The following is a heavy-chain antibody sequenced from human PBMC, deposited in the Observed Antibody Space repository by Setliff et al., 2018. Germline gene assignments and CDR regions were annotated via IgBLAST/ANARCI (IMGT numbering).Heavy chain of an antibody. CDR1: GYSISSGYY. V-gene: IGHV4-38-2*02. Sequence: ASETLSLTCTVSGYSISSGYYWGWIREPPGKGLEWIGSIYHSGSTFYNPSLKSRVTISVDTSKNQFSLKLSSVTAADTAVYYCARTTRSYFDYWGQGTLVTVSS. D-gene: IGHD4-17*01. CDR3: ARTTRSYFDY. CDR2: IYHSGST. J-gene: IGHJ4*02.